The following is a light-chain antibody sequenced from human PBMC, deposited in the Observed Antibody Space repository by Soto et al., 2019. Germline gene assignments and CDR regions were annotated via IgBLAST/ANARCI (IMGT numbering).Light chain of an antibody. CDR2: AAF. CDR3: QQYNSYS. CDR1: QGIRND. V-gene: IGKV1-6*01. J-gene: IGKJ1*01. Sequence: AIHMTQSPSSLSASVGDRVTITCRASQGIRNDLGWYQKKPGKAPKLLIFAAFNLQSGVPSRFSGGGSGTDFTLTISSLQPDDFATYYCQQYNSYSFGQGTKVDI.